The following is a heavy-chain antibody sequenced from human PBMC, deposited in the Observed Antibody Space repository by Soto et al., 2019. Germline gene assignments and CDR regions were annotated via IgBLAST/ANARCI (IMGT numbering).Heavy chain of an antibody. Sequence: ASVKVSCKASGGTFSSYAISWVRQAPGQGLEWMGGIIPIFGTANYAQKFQGRVTITADESTSTAYMELSSLRSEDTAVYYCASGYCSGGRCYPLGFDPWGQGTLVTVSS. J-gene: IGHJ5*02. D-gene: IGHD2-15*01. CDR2: IIPIFGTA. CDR3: ASGYCSGGRCYPLGFDP. CDR1: GGTFSSYA. V-gene: IGHV1-69*13.